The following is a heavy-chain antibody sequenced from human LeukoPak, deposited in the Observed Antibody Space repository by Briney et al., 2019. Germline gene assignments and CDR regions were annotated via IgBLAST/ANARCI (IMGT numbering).Heavy chain of an antibody. J-gene: IGHJ6*03. CDR3: TTVLGRDRYYYYMDV. Sequence: GGSLRLSCAASGFTFSSYAMSWVRQAPGKGLEWVGRIKSKTDGGTTDYAAPVKGRFTISRDDSKNTLYLQMNSLKTEDTAVYYCTTVLGRDRYYYYMDVWGKGTTVTVSS. CDR1: GFTFSSYA. CDR2: IKSKTDGGTT. V-gene: IGHV3-15*01.